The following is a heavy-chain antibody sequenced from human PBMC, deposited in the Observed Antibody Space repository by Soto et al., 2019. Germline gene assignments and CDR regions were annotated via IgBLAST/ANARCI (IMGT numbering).Heavy chain of an antibody. D-gene: IGHD3-10*01. V-gene: IGHV1-18*01. J-gene: IGHJ4*02. Sequence: ASVKVSCKASGYTFTSYGISWVRQAPGQGLEWMGWISAYNGNTNYAQKLQGRVTMTTDTSTSTAYMELRSLRSDDTAVYYCAREITMVRGPKPYFDYWGQGTLVTVSS. CDR2: ISAYNGNT. CDR1: GYTFTSYG. CDR3: AREITMVRGPKPYFDY.